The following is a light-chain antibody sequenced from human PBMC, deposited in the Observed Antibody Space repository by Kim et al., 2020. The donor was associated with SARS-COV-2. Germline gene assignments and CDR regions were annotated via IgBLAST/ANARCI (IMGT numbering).Light chain of an antibody. V-gene: IGLV2-23*02. CDR2: EVT. CDR3: CSYAGNNTLV. Sequence: QSALTQPASVSGSPGQSITISCTGTSSIVGSYNLVSWYQQYPGKAPKLMIYEVTKRPSGVSNRFSGSKSGNTASLTISGLQAEDEADYYCCSYAGNNTLVFGGGTQLTVL. J-gene: IGLJ3*02. CDR1: SSIVGSYNL.